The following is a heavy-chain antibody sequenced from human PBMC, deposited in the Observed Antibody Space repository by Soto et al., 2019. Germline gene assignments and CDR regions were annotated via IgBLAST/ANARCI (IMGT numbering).Heavy chain of an antibody. CDR1: GFSFSIYS. J-gene: IGHJ3*02. Sequence: EGQLVEFGGGLVKPGGSLRLSCAASGFSFSIYSYNWVRQAPGKGLEWLSYISPAGSSIYYADSVKGRLTISRDSARDAVYLRTNRRRAEEADGYYCAKDRGRSGAFDIWRQGKMVNVSS. D-gene: IGHD3-10*01. CDR3: AKDRGRSGAFDI. V-gene: IGHV3-48*01. CDR2: ISPAGSSI.